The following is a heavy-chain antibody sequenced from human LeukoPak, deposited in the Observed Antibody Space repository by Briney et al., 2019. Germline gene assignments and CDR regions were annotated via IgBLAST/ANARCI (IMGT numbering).Heavy chain of an antibody. J-gene: IGHJ4*02. Sequence: ASVKVSCKASGYTFTGYYMHWVRQAPGQGLEWMGWINPNSGGTNYAQKFQGRVTMTRDTSISTAYMELSRLRSDDTAVYYCVADCRSTSCYVSDYWGQGTLVTVSS. CDR2: INPNSGGT. CDR3: VADCRSTSCYVSDY. V-gene: IGHV1-2*02. CDR1: GYTFTGYY. D-gene: IGHD2-2*01.